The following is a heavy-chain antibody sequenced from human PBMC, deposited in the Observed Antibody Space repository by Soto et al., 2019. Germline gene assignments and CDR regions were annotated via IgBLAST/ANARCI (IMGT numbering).Heavy chain of an antibody. CDR3: AKRPLTAAGFDY. D-gene: IGHD6-13*01. CDR1: GFTFINYA. J-gene: IGHJ4*02. CDR2: ITGSGGGT. V-gene: IGHV3-23*01. Sequence: GVSLRLCCAAAGFTFINYAMTWVRQAPGKGLEWVSVITGSGGGTYFVDSVKGRFTISRDNSKNTVYLRMNSLRAEDTAVYYCAKRPLTAAGFDYWGQGTLVTVSS.